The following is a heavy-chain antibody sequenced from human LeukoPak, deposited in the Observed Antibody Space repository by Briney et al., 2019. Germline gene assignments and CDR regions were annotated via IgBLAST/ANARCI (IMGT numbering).Heavy chain of an antibody. CDR1: GYTFTSYD. CDR2: MNPNSGNT. J-gene: IGHJ6*02. CDR3: ARHQKGYFPTYYYYYYGMDV. V-gene: IGHV1-8*01. D-gene: IGHD2-15*01. Sequence: ASVNVSCKASGYTFTSYDINWVRQATGQGLEWMGWMNPNSGNTGYAQKFQGRVTMTRNTSISTAYMELSSLRSEDTAVYYCARHQKGYFPTYYYYYYGMDVWGQGTTVTVSS.